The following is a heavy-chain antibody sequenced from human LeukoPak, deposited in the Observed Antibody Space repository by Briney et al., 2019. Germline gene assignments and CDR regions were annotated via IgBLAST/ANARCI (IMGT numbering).Heavy chain of an antibody. CDR3: ARSYYGDYGYYYGMDV. CDR2: IDPSDSYT. J-gene: IGHJ6*02. CDR1: GYSFTSYW. D-gene: IGHD4-17*01. Sequence: TGESLRISCKGSGYSFTSYWISWVRQMPGKGLGWMGRIDPSDSYTNYSPSFQGHVTISADKSISTAYLQWSSLKASDTAMYYCARSYYGDYGYYYGMDVWGQGTTVTVSS. V-gene: IGHV5-10-1*01.